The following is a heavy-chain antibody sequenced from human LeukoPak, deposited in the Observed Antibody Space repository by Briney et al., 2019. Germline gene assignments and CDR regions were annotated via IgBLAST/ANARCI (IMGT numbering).Heavy chain of an antibody. D-gene: IGHD3-10*02. J-gene: IGHJ4*02. CDR3: AKQSYARSLGE. CDR2: TNSGGTTT. CDR1: GFPFSDFS. V-gene: IGHV3-23*01. Sequence: GGSLRLSCATSGFPFSDFSMTWVRQAPGKGLEWISTTNSGGTTTYYAESVKGRFTISRDNFKNVLYLQMSSLRVEDTAIYYCAKQSYARSLGEGGPGTLVTVSS.